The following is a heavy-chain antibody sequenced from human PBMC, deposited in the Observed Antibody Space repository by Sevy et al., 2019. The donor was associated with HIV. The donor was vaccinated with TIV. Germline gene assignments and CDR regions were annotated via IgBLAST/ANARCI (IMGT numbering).Heavy chain of an antibody. J-gene: IGHJ5*02. V-gene: IGHV1-2*02. CDR1: GYTFTGYY. D-gene: IGHD6-13*01. Sequence: ASVKVSCKASGYTFTGYYMHWVRQAPGQGLEWMGWINPNSGGTNYAQKFQGRVTMTRDTSISTAYMELSRLRSDDTAVYYCARTGVRAAAGRVGWFDPWGQGTLVTVSS. CDR2: INPNSGGT. CDR3: ARTGVRAAAGRVGWFDP.